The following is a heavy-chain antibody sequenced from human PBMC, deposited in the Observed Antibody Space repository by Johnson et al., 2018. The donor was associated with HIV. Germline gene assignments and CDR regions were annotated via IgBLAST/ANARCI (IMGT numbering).Heavy chain of an antibody. J-gene: IGHJ3*02. CDR1: GFTFSDYF. CDR3: SRDTITMVRGVVDAFDI. CDR2: ISGSVSTI. Sequence: VQLLESGGGLVKTGGSLRLSCAASGFTFSDYFMSWIRQAPGKGLQWGSYISGSVSTIYFADSVKGRFTIPRDNAKNSLYLQMNSLRAEETAVYYCSRDTITMVRGVVDAFDIWGQGTMVTVSS. D-gene: IGHD3-10*01. V-gene: IGHV3-11*04.